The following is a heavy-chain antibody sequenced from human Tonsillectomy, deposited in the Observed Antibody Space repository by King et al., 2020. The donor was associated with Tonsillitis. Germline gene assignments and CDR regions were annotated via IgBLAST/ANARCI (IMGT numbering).Heavy chain of an antibody. V-gene: IGHV3-11*05. J-gene: IGHJ4*02. CDR3: AKVLCGGGCSNFDY. CDR2: ISSSSSYT. CDR1: GFTFSDYY. D-gene: IGHD2-21*01. Sequence: QLVQSGGGLVKPGGSLRLSCAASGFTFSDYYMSWIRQAPGKGLECISYISSSSSYTNYADSVRGRFTVSRDNAKNSLYLQMNSLRAEDTAVYYCAKVLCGGGCSNFDYWGQGTLVTVSS.